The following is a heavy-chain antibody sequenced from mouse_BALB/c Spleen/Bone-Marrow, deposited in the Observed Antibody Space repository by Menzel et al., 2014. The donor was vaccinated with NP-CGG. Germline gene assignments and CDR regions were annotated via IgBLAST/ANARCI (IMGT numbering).Heavy chain of an antibody. V-gene: IGHV5-9-2*01. D-gene: IGHD1-1*01. CDR1: GFTFSSYG. J-gene: IGHJ2*01. CDR2: IGGGGSYT. Sequence: DVKLVESGGGLVKPGGSLKLSCAASGFTFSSYGMSWVRQTPEKRLEWVATIGGGGSYTYYPDSVKGRFTISRDNAKNNLYLQMSSLRSEDTALYYCARQAGGSGYFDYWGQGTTLTVSS. CDR3: ARQAGGSGYFDY.